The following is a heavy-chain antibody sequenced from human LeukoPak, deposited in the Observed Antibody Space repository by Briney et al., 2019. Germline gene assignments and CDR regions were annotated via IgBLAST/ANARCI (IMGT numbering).Heavy chain of an antibody. CDR3: ATVRADYYDSSGYYYNY. J-gene: IGHJ4*02. D-gene: IGHD3-22*01. Sequence: SVKVSCKASGFTFTSSAMQWVRQARGQRLEWIGWIVVGSGNTNYAQKFQERVTITRDMSTSTAYMELSSLRSEDTAVYYCATVRADYYDSSGYYYNYWGQGTLVTVSS. V-gene: IGHV1-58*02. CDR2: IVVGSGNT. CDR1: GFTFTSSA.